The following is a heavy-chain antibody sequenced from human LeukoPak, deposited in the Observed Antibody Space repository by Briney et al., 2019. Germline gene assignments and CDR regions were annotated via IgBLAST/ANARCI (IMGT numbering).Heavy chain of an antibody. V-gene: IGHV3-30*18. CDR2: ISYDGSNK. Sequence: TGGSLRLSCAASGFTFSSYGMHWVRQAPGKGLEWVAVISYDGSNKYYADSVKGRFTISRDNSKNTLHLQMNSLRAEDTAVYYCAKDPKLYSSSWYEDYWGQGTLVTVSS. D-gene: IGHD6-13*01. J-gene: IGHJ4*02. CDR1: GFTFSSYG. CDR3: AKDPKLYSSSWYEDY.